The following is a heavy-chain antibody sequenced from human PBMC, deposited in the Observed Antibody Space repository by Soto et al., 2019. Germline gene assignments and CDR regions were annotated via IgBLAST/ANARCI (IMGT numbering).Heavy chain of an antibody. CDR3: TRDHPLWYYDILTGHTTLFDY. D-gene: IGHD3-9*01. CDR1: GFTFGDYA. Sequence: GGSLRLSCTASGFTFGDYAMSWFRQAPGKGLEWVGFIRSKAYGGTTEYAASVKGRFTISRDDSKSIAYLQMNSLKTEDTAVYYCTRDHPLWYYDILTGHTTLFDYWGQGTLVTVSS. J-gene: IGHJ4*02. V-gene: IGHV3-49*03. CDR2: IRSKAYGGTT.